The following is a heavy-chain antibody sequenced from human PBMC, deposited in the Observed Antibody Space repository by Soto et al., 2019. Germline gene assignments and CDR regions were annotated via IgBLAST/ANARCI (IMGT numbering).Heavy chain of an antibody. V-gene: IGHV1-69*13. CDR3: ARVGVGYCSSTSCHNWFDP. D-gene: IGHD2-2*01. J-gene: IGHJ5*02. CDR1: GGTFSSYA. Sequence: SVKVSCKASGGTFSSYAISWVRQAPGQGLEWMGGLIPIFGTANYAQKFQGRVTITADESTSTAYMELSSLRSEDTAVYYCARVGVGYCSSTSCHNWFDPWGQGTLVTVSS. CDR2: LIPIFGTA.